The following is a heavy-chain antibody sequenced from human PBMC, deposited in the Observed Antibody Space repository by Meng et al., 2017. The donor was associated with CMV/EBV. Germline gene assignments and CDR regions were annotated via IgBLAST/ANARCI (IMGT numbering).Heavy chain of an antibody. D-gene: IGHD3-22*01. CDR3: ARDGSSSGYWFDP. CDR1: GYTFTSYD. V-gene: IGHV1-8*01. CDR2: MNPNSGNT. Sequence: ASVKVSCKASGYTFTSYDINWVRQATGQGLEWMGWMNPNSGNTGYAQKFQGRVTMTRNTSISTAYMELSSVTAADTAVYYCARDGSSSGYWFDPWGQGTLVTVSS. J-gene: IGHJ5*02.